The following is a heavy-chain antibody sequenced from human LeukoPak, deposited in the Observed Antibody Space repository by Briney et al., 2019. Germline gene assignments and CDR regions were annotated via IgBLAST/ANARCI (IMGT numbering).Heavy chain of an antibody. CDR1: GFTFSSYS. CDR2: ISSSSSYI. CDR3: ARDLSGYSYGYFYYYGMDV. J-gene: IGHJ6*02. V-gene: IGHV3-21*01. D-gene: IGHD5-18*01. Sequence: GGSLRLSCAASGFTFSSYSMNWVRQAPGKGLEGVSSISSSSSYIYYADSVKGRFTISRDNAKNSLYLQMNSLRAEDTAVYYCARDLSGYSYGYFYYYGMDVWGQGTTVTVSS.